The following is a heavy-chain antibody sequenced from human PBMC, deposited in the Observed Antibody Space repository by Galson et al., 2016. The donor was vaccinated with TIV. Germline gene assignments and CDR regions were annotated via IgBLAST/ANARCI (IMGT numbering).Heavy chain of an antibody. CDR3: ASGVSPGADWLDP. V-gene: IGHV5-10-1*01. Sequence: QSGAEVKKVGESLRISCKGSGYRFTSYWITWVRQMPGKGLEWMGRIDPSDSYTNYSPSFEGHVTISADKSISAAFLHWNSLRASDTAIYYCASGVSPGADWLDPWGQGTLVTVSS. J-gene: IGHJ5*02. D-gene: IGHD1-26*01. CDR2: IDPSDSYT. CDR1: GYRFTSYW.